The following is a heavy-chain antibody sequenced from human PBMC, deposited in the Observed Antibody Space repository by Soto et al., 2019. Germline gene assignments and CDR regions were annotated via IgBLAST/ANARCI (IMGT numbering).Heavy chain of an antibody. CDR2: IDWDDDK. D-gene: IGHD3-22*01. CDR1: GFSLSTSGMC. Sequence: GSGPTLVNPTQTLTLTCTFSGFSLSTSGMCVSWIRQPPGKALEWLARIDWDDDKYYSTSLKTRLTISKDTSKNQVVLTMTNMDPVDTATYYCARTSDSSGYYQAPRHLDYWGQGTLVTVSS. V-gene: IGHV2-70*11. CDR3: ARTSDSSGYYQAPRHLDY. J-gene: IGHJ4*02.